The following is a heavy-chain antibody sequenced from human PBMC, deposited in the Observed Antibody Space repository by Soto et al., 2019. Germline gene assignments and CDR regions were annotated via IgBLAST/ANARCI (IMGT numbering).Heavy chain of an antibody. J-gene: IGHJ6*03. CDR3: ARTIDYGYMDV. CDR2: IYYSGST. CDR1: GGSLSYRY. V-gene: IGHV4-59*11. Sequence: QVQLQESGPGLVNPSETLSLTCIVSGGSLSYRYWSWIQQPPGKELEWIAYIYYSGSTNYSPSLRNRLTVSVDTAKNQFSLKLTSVTAADTATYYCARTIDYGYMDVWGKGTTVTVSS. D-gene: IGHD3-16*01.